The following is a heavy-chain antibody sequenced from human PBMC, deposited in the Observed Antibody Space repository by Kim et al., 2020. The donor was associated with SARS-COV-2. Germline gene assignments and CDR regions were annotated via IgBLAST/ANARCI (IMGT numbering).Heavy chain of an antibody. CDR2: INHSGST. V-gene: IGHV4-34*01. J-gene: IGHJ4*02. D-gene: IGHD5-12*01. Sequence: SETLSLTCAVYGGSFSGYYWSWIRQPPGKGLEWIGEINHSGSTNYNPSLKSRVTISVDTSKNQFSLKLSSVTAADTAVYYCARGSGYDSKNDYWGQGTLVTVSS. CDR3: ARGSGYDSKNDY. CDR1: GGSFSGYY.